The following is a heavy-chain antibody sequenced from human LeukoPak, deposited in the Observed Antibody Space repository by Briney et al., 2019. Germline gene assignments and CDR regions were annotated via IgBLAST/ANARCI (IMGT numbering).Heavy chain of an antibody. CDR1: GYTFTSYA. V-gene: IGHV7-4-1*02. D-gene: IGHD6-13*01. J-gene: IGHJ5*02. Sequence: AASVKVSCKASGYTFTSYAMNWVRQAPGQGLEWMGWINTNTGNPTYAQGFTGRFVFSLDTSVSTAYLQISSLKAEDTAVYYCARVTSSSWYNWFDPWGQGTLVTVSS. CDR2: INTNTGNP. CDR3: ARVTSSSWYNWFDP.